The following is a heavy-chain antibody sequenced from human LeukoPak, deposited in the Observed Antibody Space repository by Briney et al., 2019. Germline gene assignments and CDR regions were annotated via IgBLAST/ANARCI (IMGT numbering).Heavy chain of an antibody. V-gene: IGHV4-34*01. CDR2: INHSGST. CDR3: ARGKGQRVVAFDY. Sequence: SETLSLTCAVYGGSFSGYYWSWIRQPPGKGLEWIGEINHSGSTNYNPSLKSRVTISVDTSKNQFSLKLSSVTAADTAVYYCARGKGQRVVAFDYWGQGTLVTVSS. D-gene: IGHD3-22*01. J-gene: IGHJ4*02. CDR1: GGSFSGYY.